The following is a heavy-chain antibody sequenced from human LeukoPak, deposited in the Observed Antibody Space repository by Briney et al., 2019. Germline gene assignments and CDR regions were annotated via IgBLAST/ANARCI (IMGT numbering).Heavy chain of an antibody. CDR1: GFTFSSYW. Sequence: GGSLRLSCAASGFTFSSYWMSWVRQAPGKGLEWVANIKQDGSEKYYVDSVKGRFTISRDNAKNSLYLQMNSLRAEDTAVYYCARAFYYYGSGSYYNPYYYYMDVWGKGTTVTISS. V-gene: IGHV3-7*01. CDR2: IKQDGSEK. CDR3: ARAFYYYGSGSYYNPYYYYMDV. J-gene: IGHJ6*03. D-gene: IGHD3-10*01.